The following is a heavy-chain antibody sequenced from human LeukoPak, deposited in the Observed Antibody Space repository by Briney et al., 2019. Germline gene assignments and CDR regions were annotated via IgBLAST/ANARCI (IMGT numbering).Heavy chain of an antibody. Sequence: ASVKVSCKASGYTFTGYYMDWVRQAPGQGLEWMGWINPNSGITNFAQKFQDRVSMTRDTSISTFHMELSRLTSDDTAVYYCARDRLSYFDSSDYWDFDSWGQGTLVTVSS. CDR1: GYTFTGYY. D-gene: IGHD3-22*01. CDR2: INPNSGIT. V-gene: IGHV1-2*02. CDR3: ARDRLSYFDSSDYWDFDS. J-gene: IGHJ4*02.